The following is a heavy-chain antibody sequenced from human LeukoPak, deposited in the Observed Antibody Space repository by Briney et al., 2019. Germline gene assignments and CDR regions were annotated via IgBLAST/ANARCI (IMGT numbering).Heavy chain of an antibody. CDR2: IHYSGST. V-gene: IGHV4-59*01. CDR3: ARDFVGLRSYGMDV. Sequence: SETLSLTCPVSGGSISSYYWNWIRQPPGKGLEWVGYIHYSGSTNYNPSLNSRVTISIDMSQNQFSLNLTSVTAADTAVYYCARDFVGLRSYGMDVWGQGTTVTVSS. D-gene: IGHD3-3*01. J-gene: IGHJ6*02. CDR1: GGSISSYY.